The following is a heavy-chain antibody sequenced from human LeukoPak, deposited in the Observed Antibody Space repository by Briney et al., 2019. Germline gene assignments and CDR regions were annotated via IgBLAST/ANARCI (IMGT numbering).Heavy chain of an antibody. Sequence: SETLSLTCTVSGGSISSYYWSWIRQPPGKGLEWIGYIYTSGSTNYNPSLKSRVTISVDTSKNQFSLKLSSVTAADTAVYYCARPQERGYFDAFDIWGQGTMVTVSS. V-gene: IGHV4-4*09. CDR1: GGSISSYY. J-gene: IGHJ3*02. D-gene: IGHD3-22*01. CDR3: ARPQERGYFDAFDI. CDR2: IYTSGST.